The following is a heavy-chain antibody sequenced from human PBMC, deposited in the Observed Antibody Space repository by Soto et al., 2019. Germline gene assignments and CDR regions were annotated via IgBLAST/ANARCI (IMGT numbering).Heavy chain of an antibody. V-gene: IGHV1-69*13. CDR3: AREGRQQLVNYFDY. Sequence: GASVKVSCKASGGTFSSYAISWVRQAPGQGLEWMGGIIPIFGTANYAQKFQGRVTITADESTSTAYMELSSLRSEDTAAYYCAREGRQQLVNYFDYWGQGTLVTVSS. CDR1: GGTFSSYA. D-gene: IGHD6-13*01. J-gene: IGHJ4*02. CDR2: IIPIFGTA.